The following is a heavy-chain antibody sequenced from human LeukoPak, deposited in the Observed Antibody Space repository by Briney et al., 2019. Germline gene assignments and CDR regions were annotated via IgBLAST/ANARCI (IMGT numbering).Heavy chain of an antibody. D-gene: IGHD5-12*01. CDR2: ISPDATKS. CDR3: ATGYRSAYSWDS. Sequence: GGSLRLSCAASGFTFSVYYMFWVRQAPGKGLVWVSSISPDATKSKYADFVEGRLTISRDNAKNTLYLQLNSLRVEDAAVYYCATGYRSAYSWDSWGQGALVTVS. V-gene: IGHV3-74*03. CDR1: GFTFSVYY. J-gene: IGHJ4*02.